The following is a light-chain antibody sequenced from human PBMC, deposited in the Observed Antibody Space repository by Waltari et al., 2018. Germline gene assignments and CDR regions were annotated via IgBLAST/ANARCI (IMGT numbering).Light chain of an antibody. CDR1: QAISNY. Sequence: DVRMTQSPSSLSASVGDRVTITCRASQAISNYLAWFQQKPGKAPKSLIYGASSLQSGVPSKFSGSGPGTDFTLTISSLQPEDFATYYCLQYHTYPLTFGGGTNVEIK. V-gene: IGKV1-16*02. CDR2: GAS. CDR3: LQYHTYPLT. J-gene: IGKJ4*01.